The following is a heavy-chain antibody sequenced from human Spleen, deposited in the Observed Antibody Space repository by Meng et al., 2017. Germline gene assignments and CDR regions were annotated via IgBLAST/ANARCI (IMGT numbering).Heavy chain of an antibody. D-gene: IGHD2-2*01. V-gene: IGHV4-59*01. CDR1: GGSISSYY. Sequence: SETLSLTCTVSGGSISSYYWSWIRQPPGKGLEWIGYIYYSGSTNYNPSLKSRVTISVDTSKNQFSLKLSSVTAADTAIYFCAKMESEMAAAMPNWFDPWGQGTLVTVSS. CDR2: IYYSGST. J-gene: IGHJ5*02. CDR3: AKMESEMAAAMPNWFDP.